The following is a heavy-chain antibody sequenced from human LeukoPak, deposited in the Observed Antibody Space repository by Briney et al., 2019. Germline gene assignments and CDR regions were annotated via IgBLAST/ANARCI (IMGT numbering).Heavy chain of an antibody. D-gene: IGHD6-19*01. CDR1: GFTFSDYY. CDR3: ARDLSPFNGRAVAGQDY. J-gene: IGHJ4*02. V-gene: IGHV3-11*06. CDR2: IRSSSYR. Sequence: GGCLRLACAASGFTFSDYYIGSIRQARGKGLGWDSYIRSSSYRDTADPGKGRFTISKDNAKNSLYLQMNNLRAEDTAVYYCARDLSPFNGRAVAGQDYWGQGTLVTVSS.